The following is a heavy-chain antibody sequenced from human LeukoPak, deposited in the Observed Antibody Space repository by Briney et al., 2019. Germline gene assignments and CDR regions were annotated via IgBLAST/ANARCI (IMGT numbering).Heavy chain of an antibody. CDR3: ARDPSIVGARPARTYYYYMDV. V-gene: IGHV1-2*02. CDR2: INPNSGGT. Sequence: GASVKVSCKASGYTFTGYYMHWVRQAPGQGLEWMGWINPNSGGTNYAQKFQGRVTMTRDTSISTAYMELSRLRSDDTAVYYCARDPSIVGARPARTYYYYMDVWGKGTTVTVSS. J-gene: IGHJ6*03. CDR1: GYTFTGYY. D-gene: IGHD1-26*01.